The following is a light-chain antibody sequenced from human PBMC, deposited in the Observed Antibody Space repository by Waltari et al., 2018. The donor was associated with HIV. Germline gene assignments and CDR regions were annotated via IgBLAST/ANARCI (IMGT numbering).Light chain of an antibody. CDR2: KDT. CDR1: ALANHY. CDR3: QSGGSSGSWV. Sequence: SNELTQPPSVSVSPGQTARLTCSGDALANHYTYWFQQKPGQAPVLVIYKDTERPSGIPERFSGSRSGTTVKLTISGVQAEDEADYYCQSGGSSGSWVFGGGTKLTVL. V-gene: IGLV3-25*03. J-gene: IGLJ3*02.